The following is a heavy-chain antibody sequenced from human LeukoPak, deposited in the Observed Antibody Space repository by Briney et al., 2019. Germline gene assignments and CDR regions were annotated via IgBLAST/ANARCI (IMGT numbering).Heavy chain of an antibody. CDR2: FDPEDGET. D-gene: IGHD3-9*01. V-gene: IGHV1-24*01. J-gene: IGHJ4*02. Sequence: GASVKVSCKVSGYTLTELSMHWVRQAPGKGLEWMGGFDPEDGETIYAQKFQGRVTMTEDTSTDTAYMELSSLRSEDTAVYYCARGVRYFDWLSTSDDYWGQGTLVTVSS. CDR3: ARGVRYFDWLSTSDDY. CDR1: GYTLTELS.